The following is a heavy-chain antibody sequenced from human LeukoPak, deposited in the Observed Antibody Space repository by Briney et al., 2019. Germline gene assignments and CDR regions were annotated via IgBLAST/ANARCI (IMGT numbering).Heavy chain of an antibody. Sequence: GASVKVSCKASGYTFTYYTMNWVRQAPGQGLEWRGWINTNTGNPTYAQGFTARFVFSLDTSASTAFLQISSLKAADTAVYYCVRNGIYPLIYYDYWGQGTLVTVSS. CDR3: VRNGIYPLIYYDY. J-gene: IGHJ4*02. CDR1: GYTFTYYT. D-gene: IGHD5-12*01. CDR2: INTNTGNP. V-gene: IGHV7-4-1*02.